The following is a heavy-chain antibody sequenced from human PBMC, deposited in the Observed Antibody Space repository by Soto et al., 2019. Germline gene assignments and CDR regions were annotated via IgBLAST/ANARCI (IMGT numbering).Heavy chain of an antibody. Sequence: QLQLHQSGAGLLKPSETLSLTCDVSGGSFTGYYWAWIRQPPGKGLEWIGEIKHSGFTNYNPSLTGRVTISLATSRSQFSLKLDSLTAADTAFYFCARGHGRFAHWGQGTLVTVSS. V-gene: IGHV4-34*01. CDR1: GGSFTGYY. CDR2: IKHSGFT. CDR3: ARGHGRFAH. J-gene: IGHJ4*02.